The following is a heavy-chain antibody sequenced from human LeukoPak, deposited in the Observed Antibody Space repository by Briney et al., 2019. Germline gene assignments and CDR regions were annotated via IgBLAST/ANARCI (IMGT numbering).Heavy chain of an antibody. CDR1: GFTVSSNY. V-gene: IGHV3-53*01. D-gene: IGHD6-19*01. Sequence: GGSLRLSCAASGFTVSSNYMSWVRQAPGKGLEWVSVIYSGGSTSYAGSVKGRFTISRDNSKNTLYLQMNSLRADDTAVYYCARGGRIAVAADRSEYFQHWGQGTLVTVSS. J-gene: IGHJ1*01. CDR3: ARGGRIAVAADRSEYFQH. CDR2: IYSGGST.